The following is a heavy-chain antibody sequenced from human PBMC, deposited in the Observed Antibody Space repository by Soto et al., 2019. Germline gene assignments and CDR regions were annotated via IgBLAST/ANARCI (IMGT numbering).Heavy chain of an antibody. Sequence: QVQLVQSGAAVKKPGASVKVSCKASGFSFTGYYIHWLRQAPGQGLEWMGWINAHSGGTEYAQKFHGRVTLTRDTSIATADLTLTSLTSDDTALYYGAKDLTRLLAYWLDPWGQGTQVTVSS. V-gene: IGHV1-2*02. CDR2: INAHSGGT. CDR3: AKDLTRLLAYWLDP. D-gene: IGHD2-15*01. CDR1: GFSFTGYY. J-gene: IGHJ5*02.